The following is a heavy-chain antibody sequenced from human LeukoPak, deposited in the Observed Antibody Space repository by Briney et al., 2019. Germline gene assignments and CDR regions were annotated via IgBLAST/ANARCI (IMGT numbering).Heavy chain of an antibody. J-gene: IGHJ3*02. CDR1: GGSISSSSYY. Sequence: SETLSLTCTVSGGSISSSSYYWGWIRQPPGKGLEWIGSIYYSGSTYYNPSLKSRVTISVDTSKNQFSLKLSSVTAADTAVYCCARLRITMIVVVIPDAFDIWGQGTMVTVSS. CDR2: IYYSGST. CDR3: ARLRITMIVVVIPDAFDI. V-gene: IGHV4-39*01. D-gene: IGHD3-22*01.